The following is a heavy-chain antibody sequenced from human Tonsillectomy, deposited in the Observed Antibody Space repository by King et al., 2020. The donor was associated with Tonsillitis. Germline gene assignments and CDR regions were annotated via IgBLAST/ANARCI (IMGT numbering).Heavy chain of an antibody. J-gene: IGHJ4*02. CDR2: IYYSGST. CDR1: GGSISSYY. D-gene: IGHD3/OR15-3a*01. V-gene: IGHV4-59*08. CDR3: ARRGGLVIRLFDY. Sequence: QLQESGPGLVKPSETLSLTCTVSGGSISSYYWSWIRQPPGKGLEWIGYIYYSGSTNYNPSLKSRVTISVDTSKNQFSLKLSSVTAADTAVYYCARRGGLVIRLFDYWGQGTLVTVSS.